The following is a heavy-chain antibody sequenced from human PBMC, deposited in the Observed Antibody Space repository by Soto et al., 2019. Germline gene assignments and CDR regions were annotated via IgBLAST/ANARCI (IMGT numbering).Heavy chain of an antibody. CDR1: GYSISSGYY. D-gene: IGHD3-22*01. CDR2: IYHSGST. V-gene: IGHV4-38-2*02. CDR3: ARDCRTYYYDSSGYYWIY. Sequence: SETLSLTCAVSGYSISSGYYWGWIRQPPGKGLEWIGSIYHSGSTYYNPSLESRVTISVDTSKNQFSLKLSSVTAADTAVYYCARDCRTYYYDSSGYYWIYWGQGTLVTVSS. J-gene: IGHJ4*02.